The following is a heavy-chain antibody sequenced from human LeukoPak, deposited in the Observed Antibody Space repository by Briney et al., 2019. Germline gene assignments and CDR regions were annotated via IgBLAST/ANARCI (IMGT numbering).Heavy chain of an antibody. D-gene: IGHD3-22*01. J-gene: IGHJ3*02. V-gene: IGHV4-39*07. CDR2: MYYSGTT. CDR1: GGSISSSSYQ. Sequence: SETLSLTCTVSGGSISSSSYQWVWIRQSPGKGLEWIGSMYYSGTTYCNPSLKSRVTISVDTSKNQFSLKLSSVTAADTAVYYCASSSITMIVVVTHYAFDIWGQGTMVTVSS. CDR3: ASSSITMIVVVTHYAFDI.